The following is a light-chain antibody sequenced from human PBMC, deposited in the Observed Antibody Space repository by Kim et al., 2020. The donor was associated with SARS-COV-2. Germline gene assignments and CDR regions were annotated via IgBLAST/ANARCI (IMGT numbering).Light chain of an antibody. CDR1: TGPVTMGHF. J-gene: IGLJ2*01. CDR2: DTG. CDR3: LLSYSDSRV. Sequence: PGRTVTLSGDAGTGPVTMGHFPYWVQQKPGQAPKTLIYDTGNRHSWTPARCSGSLLGGKAARTHSAAQPEDEADYYGLLSYSDSRVFGGGTKLTVL. V-gene: IGLV7-46*01.